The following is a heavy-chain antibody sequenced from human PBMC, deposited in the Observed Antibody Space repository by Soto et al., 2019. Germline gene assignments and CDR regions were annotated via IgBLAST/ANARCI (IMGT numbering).Heavy chain of an antibody. Sequence: SVKVSCKASGYTFTSYGISWVRQAPGQGLEWMGGFIAMLGTPTYAKKVQGRATITADESLTSSYLELRSLRSEDTAVYFCARGAMANFDYWGQGTVVTVSS. J-gene: IGHJ4*02. CDR3: ARGAMANFDY. D-gene: IGHD5-18*01. V-gene: IGHV1-69*13. CDR1: GYTFTSYG. CDR2: FIAMLGTP.